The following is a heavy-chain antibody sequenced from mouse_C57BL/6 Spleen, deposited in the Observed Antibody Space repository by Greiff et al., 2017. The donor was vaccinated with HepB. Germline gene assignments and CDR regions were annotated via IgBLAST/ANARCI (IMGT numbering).Heavy chain of an antibody. D-gene: IGHD2-4*01. V-gene: IGHV1-81*01. CDR2: IYPRSGNT. J-gene: IGHJ4*01. CDR1: GYTFPSYG. CDR3: AILYDYEGDYYAMDY. Sequence: QVQLQQSGAELARPGASVKLSCKASGYTFPSYGISWVKQRTGQGLEWIGEIYPRSGNTYYNEKFKGKATLTADKSSSTAYMELRSLTSEDSAVYFCAILYDYEGDYYAMDYWGQGTSVTVSS.